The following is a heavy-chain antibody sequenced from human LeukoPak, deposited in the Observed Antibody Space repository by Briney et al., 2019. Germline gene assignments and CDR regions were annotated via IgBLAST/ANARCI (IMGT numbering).Heavy chain of an antibody. CDR2: IYTSGST. CDR3: AAYIAAAGAFDY. Sequence: PSQTLSLTCTVSGGSISSGSYYWSWIRQPAGKGLEWIGRIYTSGSTNYNPSLKSRVTISVDTSKNQFSLKLSSVTAADTAVYYCAAYIAAAGAFDYWGRGTLVTVSS. V-gene: IGHV4-61*02. D-gene: IGHD6-13*01. CDR1: GGSISSGSYY. J-gene: IGHJ4*02.